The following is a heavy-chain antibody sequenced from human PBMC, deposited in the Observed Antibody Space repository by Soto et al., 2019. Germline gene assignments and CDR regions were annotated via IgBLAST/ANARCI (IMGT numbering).Heavy chain of an antibody. Sequence: QVQLVQSGAEVKKPGASVKVSCKASGYTFTSYYMHWVRQAPGQGLEWMGIINPSGGSTSYAQKFQVRVTMTRDTSTSTVYMELSSLRSEDTAVYYCARDLDYDILTGYPIYGMDVWGQGTTVTVSS. CDR2: INPSGGST. V-gene: IGHV1-46*01. CDR1: GYTFTSYY. CDR3: ARDLDYDILTGYPIYGMDV. D-gene: IGHD3-9*01. J-gene: IGHJ6*02.